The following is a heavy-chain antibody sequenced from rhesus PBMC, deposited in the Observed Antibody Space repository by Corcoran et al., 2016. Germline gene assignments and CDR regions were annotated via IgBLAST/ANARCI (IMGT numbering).Heavy chain of an antibody. Sequence: EVQLVETGGGLVQPGGSLKLSCAASGFTFSSYGMSWVRQAPGKGLEWVSAINSGGGSTYYADSVKGRFTISRDNVKNTLSLKRNSLRAEDTAVYYCANNRGYFDYWGQGVLVTVSS. CDR3: ANNRGYFDY. V-gene: IGHV3S5*01. J-gene: IGHJ4*01. CDR1: GFTFSSYG. CDR2: INSGGGST.